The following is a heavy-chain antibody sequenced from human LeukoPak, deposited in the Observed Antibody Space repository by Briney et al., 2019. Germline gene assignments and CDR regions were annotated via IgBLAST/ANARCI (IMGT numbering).Heavy chain of an antibody. Sequence: QPGGSLRLSCAASGFTFSSYGMHWVRQAPGKGLEWVAVISYDGSNEYYADSVKGRFTVSRDNSKNTLYLQMNSLRAEDTAVFYCAKGQNVGTGSLDFRGQGTLVTGFS. CDR3: AKGQNVGTGSLDF. J-gene: IGHJ4*02. CDR2: ISYDGSNE. CDR1: GFTFSSYG. D-gene: IGHD5-18*01. V-gene: IGHV3-30*18.